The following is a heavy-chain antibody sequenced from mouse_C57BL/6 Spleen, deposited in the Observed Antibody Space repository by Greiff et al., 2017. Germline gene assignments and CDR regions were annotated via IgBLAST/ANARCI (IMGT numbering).Heavy chain of an antibody. CDR2: IYPRSGNT. D-gene: IGHD1-1*01. V-gene: IGHV1-81*01. CDR3: ARGAFITTVVASDD. Sequence: QVQLQQSGAELARPGASVKLSCKASGYTFTSYGISWVKQRTGQGLEWIGEIYPRSGNTYYNEKFKGKATLTADKSSSTAYMELRSLTSEDSAVYFWARGAFITTVVASDDWGQGTTLTVSS. CDR1: GYTFTSYG. J-gene: IGHJ2*01.